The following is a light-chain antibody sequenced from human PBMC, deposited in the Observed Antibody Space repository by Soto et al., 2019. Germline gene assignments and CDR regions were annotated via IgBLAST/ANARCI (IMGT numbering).Light chain of an antibody. Sequence: QSAVAPPARVSGSPGQSITISCTETSSDIGGHHFVSWYQQQSGKALKLVIYEVTDRPSGVSDRFSGSTSGNTASLTISGLQPEAEADYYCRSYTCSSLYGFGSGPKVTVL. CDR1: SSDIGGHHF. CDR2: EVT. J-gene: IGLJ1*01. V-gene: IGLV2-14*01. CDR3: RSYTCSSLYG.